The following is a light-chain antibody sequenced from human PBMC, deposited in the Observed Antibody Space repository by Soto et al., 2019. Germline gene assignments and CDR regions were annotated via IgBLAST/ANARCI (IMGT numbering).Light chain of an antibody. J-gene: IGKJ2*01. V-gene: IGKV3-15*01. CDR1: QSVGSN. Sequence: EIVMTQSPATLSVSPGERATLSCRASQSVGSNLAWYQQTPGQAPRLLIYDTSTRATGIPASFSGSRSGTEFTLTISSLQSEDFAVYYCQQYNIWPYTFGQGTKLDI. CDR2: DTS. CDR3: QQYNIWPYT.